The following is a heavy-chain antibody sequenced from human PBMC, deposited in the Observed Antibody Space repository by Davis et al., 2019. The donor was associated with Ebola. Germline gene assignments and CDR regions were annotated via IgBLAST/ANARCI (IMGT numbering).Heavy chain of an antibody. CDR3: AGYDYWFDP. V-gene: IGHV4-59*04. J-gene: IGHJ5*02. CDR1: GGSFSGYS. D-gene: IGHD5-12*01. CDR2: IYFTGST. Sequence: SETLSLTCAVYGGSFSGYSWSWIRQPPGKGLEWIGSIYFTGSTYYNPSLRTRVTMSMDMSKNEFSLKLHSVTAADTAVYYCAGYDYWFDPWGQGALVTVSS.